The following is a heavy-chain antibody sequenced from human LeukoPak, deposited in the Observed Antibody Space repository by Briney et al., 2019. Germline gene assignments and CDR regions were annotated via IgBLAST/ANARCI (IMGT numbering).Heavy chain of an antibody. V-gene: IGHV4-39*07. J-gene: IGHJ5*02. CDR3: ARLWQQLSGDWFDP. Sequence: SETLSLTCTVSGGSISSSSYYWGWIRQPPGKGLEWIGSIYYSGSTYYNPSLKSRVTISVDTSKNQFSLKVTSVTAADTAVYYCARLWQQLSGDWFDPWGQGTLVTVSS. CDR2: IYYSGST. D-gene: IGHD6-13*01. CDR1: GGSISSSSYY.